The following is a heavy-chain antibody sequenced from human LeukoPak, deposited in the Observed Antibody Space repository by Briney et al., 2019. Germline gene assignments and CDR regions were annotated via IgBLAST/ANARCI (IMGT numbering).Heavy chain of an antibody. CDR2: ISSSSSYI. J-gene: IGHJ4*02. CDR1: GFTFSSYS. D-gene: IGHD3-9*01. V-gene: IGHV3-21*01. Sequence: GGSLRLSCAASGFTFSSYSMNWVRQAPGKGLEWVSSISSSSSYIYYTDSVKGRFTISRDNAKNSLYLQMNSLRAEDTAVYYCARSEDYDILTGYAADFDYWGQGTLVTVSS. CDR3: ARSEDYDILTGYAADFDY.